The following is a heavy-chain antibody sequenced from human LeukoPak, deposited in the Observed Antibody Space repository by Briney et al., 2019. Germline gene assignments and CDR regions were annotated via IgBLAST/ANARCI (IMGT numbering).Heavy chain of an antibody. CDR1: GGTFGSYA. V-gene: IGHV1-69*13. D-gene: IGHD6-13*01. Sequence: ASVKVSCKPSGGTFGSYAISWVRQAPGQGFEWVGGIIPLFGAPLYAQKFQGRVTITADERTSTVYMDLSSLRSDDTAVYYCARDEEKAAGSLWGQGTPVIVSS. CDR2: IIPLFGAP. J-gene: IGHJ4*02. CDR3: ARDEEKAAGSL.